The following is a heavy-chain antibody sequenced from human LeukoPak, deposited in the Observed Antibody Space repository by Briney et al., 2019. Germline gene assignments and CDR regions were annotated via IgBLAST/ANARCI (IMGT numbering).Heavy chain of an antibody. CDR2: IYSGGTT. V-gene: IGHV3-53*01. CDR1: EFTVSSNY. Sequence: PGGSLRLSCTASEFTVSSNYISWVRQAPGKGLEWVSVIYSGGTTYYADSVKGRFTISRDNSKNTLYLQMNSLRAEDTAVYYCARHSGAFDSWGQGTLVTVSS. CDR3: ARHSGAFDS. D-gene: IGHD6-19*01. J-gene: IGHJ4*02.